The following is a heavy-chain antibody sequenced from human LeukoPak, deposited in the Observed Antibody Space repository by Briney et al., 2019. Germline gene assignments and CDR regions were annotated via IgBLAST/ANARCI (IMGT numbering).Heavy chain of an antibody. CDR2: ISSSSSYI. D-gene: IGHD2-8*01. Sequence: PGGSLRLSCAASGFTFSSYSMNWVRQAPGKGLEWVSSISSSSSYIYYADSVKGRFTISRDNAKNSLYLQMNSLRAEDTAVYYCASAGKRCMSFDIWGQGTMVTVSS. V-gene: IGHV3-21*01. CDR3: ASAGKRCMSFDI. J-gene: IGHJ3*02. CDR1: GFTFSSYS.